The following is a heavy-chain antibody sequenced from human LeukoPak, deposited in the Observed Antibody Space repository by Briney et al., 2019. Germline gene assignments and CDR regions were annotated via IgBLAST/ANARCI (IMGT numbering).Heavy chain of an antibody. V-gene: IGHV3-23*01. CDR1: GFTFSSYP. CDR2: ISGSGGST. J-gene: IGHJ6*02. Sequence: GGSLRLSCAASGFTFSSYPMSWVRQAPGRGLEWVSAISGSGGSTYYADSVKGRFTISRDNSRNTVYLQMDNLRDEDLAVYYCVRSTGYFYYGMDVWGQGTTVTVS. CDR3: VRSTGYFYYGMDV.